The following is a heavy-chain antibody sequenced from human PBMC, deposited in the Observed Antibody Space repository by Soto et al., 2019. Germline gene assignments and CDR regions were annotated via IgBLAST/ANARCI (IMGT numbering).Heavy chain of an antibody. J-gene: IGHJ6*02. CDR1: GGSISSGGYY. V-gene: IGHV4-31*03. Sequence: QVQLQESGPGLVKPSQTLSLTCTVSGGSISSGGYYWSWIRQHPGKGLEWIGYIYYSGSTYYNPSLMSRVTISVDPSKNQFSLKLSSVTAADTAVYYCARGDIRYGMDVWGQGTTVTVSS. CDR3: ARGDIRYGMDV. D-gene: IGHD2-15*01. CDR2: IYYSGST.